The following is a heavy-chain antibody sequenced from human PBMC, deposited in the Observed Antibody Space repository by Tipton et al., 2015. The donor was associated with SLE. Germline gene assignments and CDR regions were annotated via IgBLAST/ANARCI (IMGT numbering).Heavy chain of an antibody. CDR3: GSVDYPHYGVDV. CDR1: GFTLSDYW. CDR2: INQDGSRK. D-gene: IGHD3-10*01. V-gene: IGHV3-7*01. Sequence: SLRLSCAASGFTLSDYWMTWVRQAPGKGLEWVANINQDGSRKHYVDSVKGRFNISRDNAKNSGYVQLNSLRAEDTAVYYCGSVDYPHYGVDVWGQGTTVTVSS. J-gene: IGHJ6*02.